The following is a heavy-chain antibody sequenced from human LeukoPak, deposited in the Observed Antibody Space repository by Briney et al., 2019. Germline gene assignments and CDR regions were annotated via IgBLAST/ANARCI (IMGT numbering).Heavy chain of an antibody. V-gene: IGHV3-48*01. J-gene: IGHJ4*02. CDR2: ISSSSTSI. CDR1: GFTFSSYS. CDR3: AKEGPGGGGYFDH. Sequence: GGSLRLSCAASGFTFSSYSMNWVRQAPGKGLEWVSYISSSSTSIYSADSVKGRFTISRDNSKNTLYLHVNSLRGEDTAIYYCAKEGPGGGGYFDHWGQGTLVTISS. D-gene: IGHD3-16*01.